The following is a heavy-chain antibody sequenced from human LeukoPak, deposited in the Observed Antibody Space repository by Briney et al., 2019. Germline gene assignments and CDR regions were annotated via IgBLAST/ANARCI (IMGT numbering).Heavy chain of an antibody. CDR2: ISGSGGST. CDR1: GFTFSSYA. V-gene: IGHV3-23*01. J-gene: IGHJ4*02. D-gene: IGHD4/OR15-4a*01. CDR3: AKDEYGDLEDGDFDY. Sequence: PGGSLRLSCAASGFTFSSYAMSWVRQAPGKGLEWVSAISGSGGSTYYADSVKGRFTISRDNAKKSLNLQMNSLRAEDTALYYCAKDEYGDLEDGDFDYWGQGTLVTVSS.